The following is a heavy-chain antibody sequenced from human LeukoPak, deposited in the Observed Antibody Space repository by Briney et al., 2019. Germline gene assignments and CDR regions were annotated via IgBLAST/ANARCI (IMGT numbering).Heavy chain of an antibody. D-gene: IGHD3-3*01. V-gene: IGHV1-8*01. Sequence: ASVTLSCTASGYTFTIYDINWVRQATGQGLGWMGWMNPNSGNTGYAQKFQGRVTMTRNTSISTAYMELNSLRSEDTAVYYCARRYYDFWSGYPYYYYGMDVWGQGTTVTVSS. J-gene: IGHJ6*02. CDR3: ARRYYDFWSGYPYYYYGMDV. CDR2: MNPNSGNT. CDR1: GYTFTIYD.